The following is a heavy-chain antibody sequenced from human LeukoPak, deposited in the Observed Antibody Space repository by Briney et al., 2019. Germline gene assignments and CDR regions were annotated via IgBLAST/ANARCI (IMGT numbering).Heavy chain of an antibody. CDR3: APNELYYYDSSGYYYG. CDR2: IIPILGIA. Sequence: GASVKVSCKASGGTFSSYAISWVRQARGQGLEWMGRIIPILGIANYAQKFQGRVTITADKSTSTAYMELSSLRSEDTAVYYCAPNELYYYDSSGYYYGWGQGTLVTVSS. V-gene: IGHV1-69*04. CDR1: GGTFSSYA. D-gene: IGHD3-22*01. J-gene: IGHJ4*02.